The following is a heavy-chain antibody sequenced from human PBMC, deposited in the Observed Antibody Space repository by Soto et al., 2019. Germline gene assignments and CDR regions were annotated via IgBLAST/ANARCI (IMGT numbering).Heavy chain of an antibody. D-gene: IGHD3-10*01. J-gene: IGHJ5*02. CDR3: ARDHYGPGWFDP. CDR1: GFTFSDYY. CDR2: ISRSSTYT. V-gene: IGHV3-11*05. Sequence: QVQLVESGGGLVKPGGSLRLSCAASGFTFSDYYMSWIRQAPGKGLEWVSYISRSSTYTNYADSVKGRFTISRDNAKNSLYLQMNSLRAEDPAVYYCARDHYGPGWFDPWGQGTLVTVSS.